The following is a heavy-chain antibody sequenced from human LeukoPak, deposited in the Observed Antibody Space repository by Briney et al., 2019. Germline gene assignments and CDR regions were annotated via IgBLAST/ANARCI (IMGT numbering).Heavy chain of an antibody. D-gene: IGHD4-17*01. CDR3: AIKGDYGDYYFDY. CDR2: IDPSDSYT. CDR1: GYSFTSYW. V-gene: IGHV5-10-1*01. Sequence: GESLRISCKGSGYSFTSYWISWVRQMPGKGLEWMGRIDPSDSYTNYSPSFQGHVTISADKSISIAYLQWSSLKASDTAMYYCAIKGDYGDYYFDYWGQGTLVTVSS. J-gene: IGHJ4*02.